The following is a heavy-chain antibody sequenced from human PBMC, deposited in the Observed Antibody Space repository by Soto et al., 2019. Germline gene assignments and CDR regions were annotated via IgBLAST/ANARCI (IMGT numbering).Heavy chain of an antibody. CDR1: GGSISSYY. V-gene: IGHV4-59*08. Sequence: QVQLQESGPGLVKPSETLSLTCTVSGGSISSYYWSWIRQPPGKGLEWIGYIYYSGSTNYNPSLKSRITISVDTSKNQCSLKLSTVTAADTAVYHVARRGERSWIQLWSWGQGTRVTVSS. D-gene: IGHD5-18*01. J-gene: IGHJ5*02. CDR3: ARRGERSWIQLWS. CDR2: IYYSGST.